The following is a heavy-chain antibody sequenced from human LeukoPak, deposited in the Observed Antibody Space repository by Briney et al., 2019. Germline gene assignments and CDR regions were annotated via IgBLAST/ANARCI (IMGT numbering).Heavy chain of an antibody. Sequence: GGSLRLSCAASGFTFSSYGMHWVRQAPGKGLEWVAVIWYDGSNKYYADSVKGRFTISRDNSKNTLYLQMNSLRAEDTAVYYCARGDILTGYYGPVPEEDFDYWGQGTLVTVSS. V-gene: IGHV3-33*01. CDR3: ARGDILTGYYGPVPEEDFDY. CDR1: GFTFSSYG. CDR2: IWYDGSNK. J-gene: IGHJ4*02. D-gene: IGHD3-9*01.